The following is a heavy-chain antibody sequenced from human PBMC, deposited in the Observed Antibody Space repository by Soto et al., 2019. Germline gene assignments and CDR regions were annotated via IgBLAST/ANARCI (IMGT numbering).Heavy chain of an antibody. Sequence: SETLSLTCAVYGGSFSRYSWTWIRQPPGKGLEWIGEINDSGNTNYNPSLKSRVILSVDTSKNQFSLKLSSVTAADTALYYCARSDIRRAFDIWGQGTMVTVSS. CDR1: GGSFSRYS. J-gene: IGHJ3*02. D-gene: IGHD3-3*02. V-gene: IGHV4-34*01. CDR3: ARSDIRRAFDI. CDR2: INDSGNT.